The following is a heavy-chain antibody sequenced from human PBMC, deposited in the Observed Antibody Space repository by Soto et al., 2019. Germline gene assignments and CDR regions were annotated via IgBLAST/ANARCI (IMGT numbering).Heavy chain of an antibody. Sequence: SVKVSCKASGVTFSSYAISWVRQAPGQGLEWMGGIIPIFGTANYAQKFQGRVTITADESTSTAYMELSSLRSEDTAVYYCARRYSSSWYPLRFDLWGRGTLVTVSS. D-gene: IGHD6-13*01. CDR1: GVTFSSYA. CDR3: ARRYSSSWYPLRFDL. V-gene: IGHV1-69*13. CDR2: IIPIFGTA. J-gene: IGHJ2*01.